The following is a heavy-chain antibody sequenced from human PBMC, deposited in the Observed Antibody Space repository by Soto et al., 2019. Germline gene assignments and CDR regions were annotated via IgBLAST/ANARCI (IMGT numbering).Heavy chain of an antibody. Sequence: ASVKVSCKASGYTFTSYYMHWVRQAPGQGLEWMGIINPSGGSTSYAQKFQGRVTMTRDTSTSTVYMELSSLRSEDTAVYYCARDPEFHYDDSSGYPYYFDYWGQGTLVTVSS. CDR3: ARDPEFHYDDSSGYPYYFDY. J-gene: IGHJ4*02. CDR1: GYTFTSYY. V-gene: IGHV1-46*01. D-gene: IGHD3-22*01. CDR2: INPSGGST.